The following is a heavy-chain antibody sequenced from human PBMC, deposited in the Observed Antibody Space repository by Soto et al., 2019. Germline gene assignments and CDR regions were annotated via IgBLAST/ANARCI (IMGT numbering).Heavy chain of an antibody. V-gene: IGHV4-30-4*01. Sequence: SETLSLTCTVSGGSISSGDYYWSWIRQPPGKGLEWIGYIYYSGSTYYNPSLKSRVTISVDTSKNQFSLKLSSVTAADTAVYYCARQYSSSWYYHYWGQGTLVTVSS. CDR2: IYYSGST. CDR3: ARQYSSSWYYHY. D-gene: IGHD6-13*01. J-gene: IGHJ4*02. CDR1: GGSISSGDYY.